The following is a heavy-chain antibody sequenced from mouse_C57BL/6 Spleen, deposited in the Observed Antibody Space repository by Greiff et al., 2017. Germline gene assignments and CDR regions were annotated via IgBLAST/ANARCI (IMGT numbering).Heavy chain of an antibody. Sequence: EVQGVESGGDLVKPGGSLKLSCAASGFTFSSYGMSWVRQTPDKRLEWVATISSGGSYTYYPDSVKGRFTISRDNAKNTLYLQMSSLKSEDTAMYYCASGNYYFGYWGQGTTLTVSS. D-gene: IGHD2-1*01. CDR3: ASGNYYFGY. CDR1: GFTFSSYG. CDR2: ISSGGSYT. V-gene: IGHV5-6*01. J-gene: IGHJ2*01.